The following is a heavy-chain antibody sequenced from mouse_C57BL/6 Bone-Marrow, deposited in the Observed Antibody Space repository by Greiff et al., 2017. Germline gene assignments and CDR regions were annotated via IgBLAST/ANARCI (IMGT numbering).Heavy chain of an antibody. J-gene: IGHJ2*01. CDR3: ARSRITTVVATSYFDY. CDR1: GYTFPDYY. D-gene: IGHD1-1*01. Sequence: EVQLQQSGPELVKPGASVKISCKASGYTFPDYYMNWVKQSHGKSLEWIGDINPNNGGTSYNQKFKGKATLTVDKSSSTAYMELRSLTAEDSAVYYCARSRITTVVATSYFDYWGQGTTLTVSS. V-gene: IGHV1-26*01. CDR2: INPNNGGT.